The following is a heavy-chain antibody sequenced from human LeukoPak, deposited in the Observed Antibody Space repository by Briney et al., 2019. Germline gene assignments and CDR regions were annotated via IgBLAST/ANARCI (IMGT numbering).Heavy chain of an antibody. CDR2: IKPDGSEK. CDR3: ARGGGALLWFGELLSPYYFDY. J-gene: IGHJ4*02. V-gene: IGHV3-7*01. CDR1: GFTFSDYW. Sequence: GGSLRLSCAASGFTFSDYWMSWVRQAPGKGLQWVANIKPDGSEKYYVDSVKGRFTISRDNAKNSLYLQMNSLRAEDTAVYYCARGGGALLWFGELLSPYYFDYWGQGTLVTVSS. D-gene: IGHD3-10*01.